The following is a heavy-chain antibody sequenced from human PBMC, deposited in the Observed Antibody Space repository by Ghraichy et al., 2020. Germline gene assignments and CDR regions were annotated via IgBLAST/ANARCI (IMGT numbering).Heavy chain of an antibody. V-gene: IGHV3-30*18. D-gene: IGHD4-17*01. CDR3: AKVPITVITLFYFDY. CDR1: GFTFSSYG. Sequence: GGSRRLSCAASGFTFSSYGMHWVRQAPGKGLEWVAVISYDGSNKYYADSVKGRFTISRDNSKNTLYLQMNSLRAEDTAVYYCAKVPITVITLFYFDYWGQGTLVTVSS. CDR2: ISYDGSNK. J-gene: IGHJ4*02.